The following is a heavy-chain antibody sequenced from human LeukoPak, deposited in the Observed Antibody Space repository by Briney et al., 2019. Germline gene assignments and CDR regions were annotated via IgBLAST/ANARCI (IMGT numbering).Heavy chain of an antibody. Sequence: GGSLRLSCAASGFTFSDHYINWIRQAPGKGLEWVSYISSTGNTIYYADSVKGRFTISRDNAKNSLYLQMNSLRAEDTAVYYCATSRSFDHWGQGTLVTVSS. J-gene: IGHJ4*02. CDR2: ISSTGNTI. V-gene: IGHV3-11*04. CDR3: ATSRSFDH. CDR1: GFTFSDHY.